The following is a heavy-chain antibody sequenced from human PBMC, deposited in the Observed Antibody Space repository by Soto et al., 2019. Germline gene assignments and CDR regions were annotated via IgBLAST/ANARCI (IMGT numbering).Heavy chain of an antibody. V-gene: IGHV4-31*03. CDR3: ARASLYYDFWSGYPPGDYYYYGMDV. Sequence: QVQLQESGPGLVKPSQTLSLTCTVSGGSISSGGYYWSWIRQHPGKGLEWIGYIYYSGSTYYNPSLKGRVTISVDTSKNQCSLKLSSVTAADTAVYYCARASLYYDFWSGYPPGDYYYYGMDVWGQGTTVTVSS. CDR2: IYYSGST. D-gene: IGHD3-3*01. J-gene: IGHJ6*02. CDR1: GGSISSGGYY.